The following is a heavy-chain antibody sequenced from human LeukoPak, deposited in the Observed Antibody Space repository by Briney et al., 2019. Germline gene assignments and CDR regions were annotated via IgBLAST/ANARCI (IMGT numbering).Heavy chain of an antibody. J-gene: IGHJ4*02. V-gene: IGHV4-30-4*01. CDR3: AREDIVVVPAAARHAV. Sequence: SETLSLTCTVSGGSISSGDYYWSWIRQPPGKGLEGIVYIYYSGSTYYNPSLKSRFTISVDTSKNQFSLKLSSVTAADTAVYYCAREDIVVVPAAARHAVWGQGTLVTVSS. CDR1: GGSISSGDYY. CDR2: IYYSGST. D-gene: IGHD2-2*01.